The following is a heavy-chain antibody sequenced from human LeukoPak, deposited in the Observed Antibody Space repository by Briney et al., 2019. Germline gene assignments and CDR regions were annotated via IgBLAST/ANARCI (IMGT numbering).Heavy chain of an antibody. Sequence: SETLSLTCAVYGGSFSGYYWSWIRQPPGKGLEWIGEINHSGSTNYNPSLKSRVTISVDTSKNQFSLKLSSVTAADTAVYYCARGPKRWGSYRFSSWFDPWGQGTLVTVSS. CDR1: GGSFSGYY. V-gene: IGHV4-34*01. CDR2: INHSGST. D-gene: IGHD3-16*02. CDR3: ARGPKRWGSYRFSSWFDP. J-gene: IGHJ5*02.